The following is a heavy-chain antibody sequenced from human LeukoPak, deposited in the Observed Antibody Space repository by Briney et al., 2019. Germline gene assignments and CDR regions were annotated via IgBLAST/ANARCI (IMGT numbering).Heavy chain of an antibody. CDR2: ISWNSGSL. CDR3: AKGTGRYWTFLDY. D-gene: IGHD1-26*01. J-gene: IGHJ4*02. CDR1: GFPFDDYA. Sequence: GGSLRLSCAASGFPFDDYAMHWARQAPGKGLEWVSGISWNSGSLDYVDSVKGRFTISRDNAKNSLYLEMNSLRPEDTALYYCAKGTGRYWTFLDYWGQGAPVTVSS. V-gene: IGHV3-9*01.